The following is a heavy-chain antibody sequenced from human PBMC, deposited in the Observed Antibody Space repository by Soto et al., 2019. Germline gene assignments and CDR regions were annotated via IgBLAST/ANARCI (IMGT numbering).Heavy chain of an antibody. D-gene: IGHD4-17*01. J-gene: IGHJ4*02. CDR2: INHSGST. Sequence: QVQLQQWGAGLLKPSETLSLTCAVYGGSFSGYYWSWIRQPPGKGLEWIGEINHSGSTNYNPSLKSRVNISVDTSKNKFSLKLSSVTAADTAVYYFARTRGDYGGNYDYLGQGTLVTVS. CDR3: ARTRGDYGGNYDY. CDR1: GGSFSGYY. V-gene: IGHV4-34*01.